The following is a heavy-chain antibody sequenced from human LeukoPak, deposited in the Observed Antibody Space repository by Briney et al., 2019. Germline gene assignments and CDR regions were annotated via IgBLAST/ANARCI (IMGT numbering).Heavy chain of an antibody. CDR1: GGTFSSYA. Sequence: AVKVSCKASGGTFSSYAISWVRQAPGQGLEWMGGIIPILGTANYAQKFQGRVTITADESTSTAYMELSSLRSEDTAVYYCARGRCSSTSCYRAMYYFDYWGQGTLVTISS. D-gene: IGHD2-2*02. J-gene: IGHJ4*02. V-gene: IGHV1-69*13. CDR3: ARGRCSSTSCYRAMYYFDY. CDR2: IIPILGTA.